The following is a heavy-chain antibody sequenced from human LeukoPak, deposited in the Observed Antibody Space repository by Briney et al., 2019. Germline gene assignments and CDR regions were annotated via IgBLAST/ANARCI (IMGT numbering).Heavy chain of an antibody. Sequence: PGGALEISWKGSGFHFTSYWIGWVRPLPGKGLGWMGIIYPGESDTIYSPSVQGQVTISADNSISTAYLQWSSLKASDTAMYYCARGEHYYDSSGYKHWGQGTLVTVSS. CDR1: GFHFTSYW. CDR2: IYPGESDT. V-gene: IGHV5-51*01. J-gene: IGHJ4*02. D-gene: IGHD3-22*01. CDR3: ARGEHYYDSSGYKH.